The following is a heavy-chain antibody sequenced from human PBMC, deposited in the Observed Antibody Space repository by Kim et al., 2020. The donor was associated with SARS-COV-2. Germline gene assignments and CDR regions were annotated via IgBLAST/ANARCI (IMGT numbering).Heavy chain of an antibody. Sequence: SETLSLTCTVSGGSISSGDYYWSWIRQPPGKGLEWIGYIYYSGSTYYNPSLKSRVAISVDTSKNQFSLKLSSVTAADTAVYYCARRSLAAAGHYYYYYGMDVWGQGTTVTVSS. J-gene: IGHJ6*02. CDR2: IYYSGST. CDR3: ARRSLAAAGHYYYYYGMDV. D-gene: IGHD6-13*01. V-gene: IGHV4-30-4*01. CDR1: GGSISSGDYY.